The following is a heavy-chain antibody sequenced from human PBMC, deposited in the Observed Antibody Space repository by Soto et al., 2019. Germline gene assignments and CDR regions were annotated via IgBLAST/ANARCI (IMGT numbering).Heavy chain of an antibody. V-gene: IGHV3-30*03. CDR1: VLTFNSYI. J-gene: IGHJ3*02. D-gene: IGHD2-8*01. CDR2: ISYDGSSK. Sequence: GGSLRLSCAVSVLTFNSYIMHWVRQAPGKGLEWVAVISYDGSSKYYADSVKGRFTISRDNSRNTLYLLLNSLRAEDTALYYCATSKWRSMYDASDIWGQGTMVTVSS. CDR3: ATSKWRSMYDASDI.